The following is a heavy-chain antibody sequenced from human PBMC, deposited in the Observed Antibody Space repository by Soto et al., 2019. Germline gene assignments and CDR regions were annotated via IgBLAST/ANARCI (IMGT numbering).Heavy chain of an antibody. CDR2: IYHSGST. Sequence: SETLSLTCAVSAYSISSDYYWGWIRQPPGMGLEWIGTIYHSGSTYYNPTLKSRLTISVDTSKNQFSLKLTSVTAADTDVYYCARLRGRTYSHYYFDYWGRGTLVTVSS. CDR1: AYSISSDYY. CDR3: ARLRGRTYSHYYFDY. D-gene: IGHD3-10*01. V-gene: IGHV4-38-2*01. J-gene: IGHJ4*02.